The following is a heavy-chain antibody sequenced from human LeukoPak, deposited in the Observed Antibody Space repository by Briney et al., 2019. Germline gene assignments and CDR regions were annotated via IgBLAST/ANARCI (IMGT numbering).Heavy chain of an antibody. CDR1: GFTFSSYG. J-gene: IGHJ4*02. Sequence: GGSLRLSCAASGFTFSSYGMHWVRQAPGKGLERVAVIWYDGSNKYYTDSVKGRFTISRDNSKNTLYLQMNSLRAEGTAVYYCARALSGYYSIDYWGQGTLVTVSS. D-gene: IGHD3-22*01. CDR3: ARALSGYYSIDY. V-gene: IGHV3-33*01. CDR2: IWYDGSNK.